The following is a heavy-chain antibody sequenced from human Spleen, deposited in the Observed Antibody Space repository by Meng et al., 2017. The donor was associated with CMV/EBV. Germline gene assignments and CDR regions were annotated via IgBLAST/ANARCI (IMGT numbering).Heavy chain of an antibody. D-gene: IGHD6-13*01. CDR2: IIPSFGTP. V-gene: IGHV1-69*05. J-gene: IGHJ6*02. CDR3: ARDKQQLGYYYYGMDV. Sequence: SVKVSCKASGDTFSSYAISWVRQAPGQGLEWMGGIIPSFGTPNYAQKFQDRVTISTDESTSTAYMELSGLTSEDTAVYYCARDKQQLGYYYYGMDVWGQGTTVTVSS. CDR1: GDTFSSYA.